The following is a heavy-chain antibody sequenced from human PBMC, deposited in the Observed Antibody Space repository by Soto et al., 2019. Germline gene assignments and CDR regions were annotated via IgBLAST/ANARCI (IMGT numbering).Heavy chain of an antibody. Sequence: SETLSLTCTVSGGSISSYYWSWIRQPPGKGLEWIGYIYYSGSTNYNPALKSRVTISVDTSKNQFSLKLSSVTAADTAVYYCARGGGYYYDAFDIWGQGTMVTVSS. CDR1: GGSISSYY. J-gene: IGHJ3*02. D-gene: IGHD3-10*01. CDR3: ARGGGYYYDAFDI. CDR2: IYYSGST. V-gene: IGHV4-59*01.